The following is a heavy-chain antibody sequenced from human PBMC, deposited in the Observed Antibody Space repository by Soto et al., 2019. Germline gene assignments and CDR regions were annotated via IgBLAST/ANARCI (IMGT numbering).Heavy chain of an antibody. CDR2: INWNSDKV. V-gene: IGHV3-9*01. J-gene: IGHJ4*02. CDR1: GFNFGNYA. Sequence: VLLVESGGCLVQPGGSLRLSCAVSGFNFGNYAMHWVRQAPGKGLEWVAAINWNSDKVAYAGSVLGRFTIFRDSAKNSLHLQMNDLTTEDTALYYCAKDKGGTPYYIDSWGQGILVTVSS. D-gene: IGHD6-25*01. CDR3: AKDKGGTPYYIDS.